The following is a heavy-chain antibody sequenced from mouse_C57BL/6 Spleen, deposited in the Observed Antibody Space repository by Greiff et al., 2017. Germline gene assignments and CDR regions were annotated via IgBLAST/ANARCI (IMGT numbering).Heavy chain of an antibody. D-gene: IGHD2-14*01. Sequence: VQLQQPGAELVMPGASVKLSCKASGYTFTSYWMHWVKQRPGQGLEWIGEIDPSDSNTNYTQKFKGKATLTVDKSSSTAYMQLSSLTSEDSAVYYCARRDDAMDYWGQGTSVTVSS. CDR3: ARRDDAMDY. J-gene: IGHJ4*01. V-gene: IGHV1-69*01. CDR2: IDPSDSNT. CDR1: GYTFTSYW.